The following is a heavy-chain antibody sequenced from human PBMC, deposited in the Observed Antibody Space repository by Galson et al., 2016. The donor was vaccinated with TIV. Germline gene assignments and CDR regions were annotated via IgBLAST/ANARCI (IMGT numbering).Heavy chain of an antibody. J-gene: IGHJ6*03. Sequence: SVKVSCKASGGTFSFYAITWVRQAPGQGLEWMGGINPIFRTPNYAQKFQGRVTMTADDSTRTAYMELSSLRSEDTAVYYCGIAAGGVTNYYYYMDVWGKGTTVTVSS. D-gene: IGHD6-13*01. CDR2: INPIFRTP. CDR1: GGTFSFYA. V-gene: IGHV1-69*13. CDR3: GIAAGGVTNYYYYMDV.